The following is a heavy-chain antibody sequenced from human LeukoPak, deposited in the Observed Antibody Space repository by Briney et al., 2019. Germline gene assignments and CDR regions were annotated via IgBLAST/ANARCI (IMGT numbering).Heavy chain of an antibody. CDR1: GFTFSSYS. V-gene: IGHV3-21*01. CDR2: ISSSSSYI. J-gene: IGHJ6*02. CDR3: ARDLFSNYYGMDV. Sequence: PGGSLRLSCAASGFTFSSYSMNWVRQAPGKGLEWVSSISSSSSYIYYADSVKGRFTISRDNAKNSLYLQMNSLRAEDTAVYYCARDLFSNYYGMDVWGQGTTVTVSS.